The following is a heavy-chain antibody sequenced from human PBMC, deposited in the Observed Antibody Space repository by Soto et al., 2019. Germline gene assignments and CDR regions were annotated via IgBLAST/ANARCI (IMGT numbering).Heavy chain of an antibody. CDR1: GFTFTKAY. V-gene: IGHV3-15*01. J-gene: IGHJ4*02. Sequence: EVQLVESGGGLVEPGGSIRLSCVASGFTFTKAYMTWVRQAPGQGLEWVGRIKGSHAGGTTDYATSVKGRFTISRDDSNTRLYLQMNSLKTEGTTVYYCGPGGGYPGSNLYGAYWGQGTLVTASS. CDR3: GPGGGYPGSNLYGAY. D-gene: IGHD1-26*01. CDR2: IKGSHAGGTT.